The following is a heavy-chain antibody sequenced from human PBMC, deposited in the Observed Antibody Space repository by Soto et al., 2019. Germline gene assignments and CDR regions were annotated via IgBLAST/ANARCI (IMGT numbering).Heavy chain of an antibody. CDR2: ISYDGSNK. D-gene: IGHD4-17*01. V-gene: IGHV3-30*18. CDR3: AKSYGDYYYFDY. J-gene: IGHJ4*02. CDR1: GFTFSSYG. Sequence: GGSLRLSCAASGFTFSSYGMHWVRQAPGKGLEWVAVISYDGSNKYYADSVKGRFTISRDNSKNTLYLQMNSLRAEDTAVYYCAKSYGDYYYFDYWGQGTLVTVSS.